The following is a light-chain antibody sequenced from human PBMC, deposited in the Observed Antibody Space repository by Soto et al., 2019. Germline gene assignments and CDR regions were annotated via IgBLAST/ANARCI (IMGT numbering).Light chain of an antibody. V-gene: IGKV3-20*01. CDR1: QSVTSSS. Sequence: IVLTQSPGTLSLSPGERATLSCRASQSVTSSSLAWYQQKPGQAPRLLIYGASSSATGIPDRFSGSGSGPDFTLTISRLAPEDVAVYYCQEYGNSPRTFGQGTKVEI. CDR2: GAS. J-gene: IGKJ1*01. CDR3: QEYGNSPRT.